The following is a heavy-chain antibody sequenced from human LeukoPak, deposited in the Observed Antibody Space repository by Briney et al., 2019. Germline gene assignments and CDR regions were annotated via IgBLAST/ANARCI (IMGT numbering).Heavy chain of an antibody. V-gene: IGHV4-38-2*02. Sequence: SETLSLTCTVSGYSISSGYYWGWIRQPPGKGLEWIGSIYHSGSTYYNPSLKSRVTISVDTSKNQFSLKLSSVTAADTAVYYCARDLLYCSGCSCQDAFAIWGQGTMVTVSS. CDR3: ARDLLYCSGCSCQDAFAI. D-gene: IGHD2-15*01. CDR2: IYHSGST. CDR1: GYSISSGYY. J-gene: IGHJ3*02.